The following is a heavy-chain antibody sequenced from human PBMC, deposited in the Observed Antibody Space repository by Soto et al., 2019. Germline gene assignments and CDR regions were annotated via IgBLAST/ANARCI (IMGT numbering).Heavy chain of an antibody. V-gene: IGHV3-53*04. D-gene: IGHD5-18*01. CDR3: ARVPGPDTAMAHYHYGMDV. Sequence: EVQLVESGGGLVQPGGSLRLSCAASGFTVSSNYMSWVRQAPGKGLEWVSVIYSGGSTYYADSVKGRFTISRHNSKNTLXRQMNSLRAEDTAVYYCARVPGPDTAMAHYHYGMDVWGQGTTVTVSS. J-gene: IGHJ6*02. CDR1: GFTVSSNY. CDR2: IYSGGST.